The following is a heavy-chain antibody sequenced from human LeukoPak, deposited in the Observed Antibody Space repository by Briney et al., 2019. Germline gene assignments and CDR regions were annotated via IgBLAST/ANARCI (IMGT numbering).Heavy chain of an antibody. D-gene: IGHD6-6*01. V-gene: IGHV3-48*03. CDR3: AREGIAARPFDY. CDR2: ISSSGSTI. CDR1: GFTFSSYE. Sequence: PGGSLRLSCAASGFTFSSYEMNWGRQAPGKGLEWVSYISSSGSTIYYADSVKGRFTISRDNAKNSLYLQMNSLRAEDTAVYYCAREGIAARPFDYWGQGTLVTVSS. J-gene: IGHJ4*02.